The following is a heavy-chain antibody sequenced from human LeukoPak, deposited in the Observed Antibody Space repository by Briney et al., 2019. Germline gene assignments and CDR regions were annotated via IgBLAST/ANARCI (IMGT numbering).Heavy chain of an antibody. J-gene: IGHJ6*03. CDR2: FNPVFGTT. D-gene: IGHD3-16*01. Sequence: GSSVKLPCKASGGTFSRYALSWVRQAPRQGLEWMGGFNPVFGTTNYAQRFQDRLTITTEQSTDTAYMELRSLRSGDTAVYYCATGPPFGEIIIDYQYYMDVWGTGTTVTVSS. V-gene: IGHV1-69*05. CDR1: GGTFSRYA. CDR3: ATGPPFGEIIIDYQYYMDV.